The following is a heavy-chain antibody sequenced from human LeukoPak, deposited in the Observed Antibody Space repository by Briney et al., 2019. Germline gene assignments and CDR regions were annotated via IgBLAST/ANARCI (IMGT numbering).Heavy chain of an antibody. CDR3: ARDLKGSYYYYGMDV. J-gene: IGHJ6*02. Sequence: PSGTLTLTSTVSGGSISGGDYYWSSIRQPPGKCLGWIGYIYNSGSTYYNPSLKSRVTISVDTSKNQFSLKLSSVTAADTAVYYCARDLKGSYYYYGMDVWGQGTTVTVSS. V-gene: IGHV4-30-4*01. D-gene: IGHD2-15*01. CDR1: GGSISGGDYY. CDR2: IYNSGST.